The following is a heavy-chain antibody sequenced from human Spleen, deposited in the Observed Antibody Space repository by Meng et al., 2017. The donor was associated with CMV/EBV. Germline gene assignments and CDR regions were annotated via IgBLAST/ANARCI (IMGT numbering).Heavy chain of an antibody. CDR2: IYYSGNT. V-gene: IGHV4-39*02. J-gene: IGHJ4*02. CDR1: GSISSSSSY. D-gene: IGHD1-1*01. Sequence: GSISSSSSYWGWIRQPPGKGLEWIGSIYYSGNTYYNPSLKSRVTISVDTSTNHLSLRLSSVTAADTALYYCASTQSLYNNVHGRIEYWGQGTLVTVSS. CDR3: ASTQSLYNNVHGRIEY.